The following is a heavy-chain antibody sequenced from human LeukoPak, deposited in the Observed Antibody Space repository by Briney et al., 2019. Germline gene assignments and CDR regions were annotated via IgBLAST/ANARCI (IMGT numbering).Heavy chain of an antibody. CDR2: ISSSSSTI. CDR3: ASPGWPRDY. V-gene: IGHV3-48*04. J-gene: IGHJ4*02. Sequence: HAGGSLRLSCAASGFTFSSYSMNWVRQAPGKGLEWVSYISSSSSTIYYADSVKGRFTISRDNAKNSLYLQMNSLRAEDTAVYYCASPGWPRDYWGQGTLVTVSS. CDR1: GFTFSSYS. D-gene: IGHD6-19*01.